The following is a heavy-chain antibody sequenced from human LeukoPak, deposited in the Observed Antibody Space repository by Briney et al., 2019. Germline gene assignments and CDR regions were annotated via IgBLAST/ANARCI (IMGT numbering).Heavy chain of an antibody. V-gene: IGHV1-2*02. D-gene: IGHD6-19*01. J-gene: IGHJ6*03. CDR2: INPNSGGT. Sequence: ASVKVSCKASGCTFTGYYMHWVRQAPGQGLEWMGWINPNSGGTNYAQKFQGRVTMTRDTSISTAYMELSRLRSDDTAVYYCARWLGDYYYYYMDVWGKGTTVTVSS. CDR3: ARWLGDYYYYYMDV. CDR1: GCTFTGYY.